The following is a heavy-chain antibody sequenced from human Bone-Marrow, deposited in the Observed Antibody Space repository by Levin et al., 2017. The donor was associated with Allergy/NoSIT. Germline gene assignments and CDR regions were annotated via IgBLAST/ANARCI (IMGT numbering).Heavy chain of an antibody. Sequence: PSETLSLTCAVSGASISRYYWSWIRQPPGKGLEWIAYIHYTADSNYNPSLKSRVTISVDTSKNQVSLKLSSVTAADTAVYYCARHFNSGTYPLDYWGQGTLVTVSS. V-gene: IGHV4-59*01. D-gene: IGHD3-10*01. CDR1: GASISRYY. CDR2: IHYTADS. CDR3: ARHFNSGTYPLDY. J-gene: IGHJ4*02.